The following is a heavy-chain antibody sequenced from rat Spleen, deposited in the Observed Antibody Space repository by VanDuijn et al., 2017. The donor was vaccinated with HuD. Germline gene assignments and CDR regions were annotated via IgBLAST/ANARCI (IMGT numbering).Heavy chain of an antibody. CDR2: ISYDGSST. Sequence: EVHLVESGGGLVQPGRSMKLSCAASGFTFSNYGMAWVRQAPKRGLEWVAYISYDGSSTYYRDSVKGRFTISRDNAKSTLYLQMDSLRSEDTATYYCARRGLEWSFDYWGQGVMVTVSS. D-gene: IGHD1-1*01. CDR3: ARRGLEWSFDY. V-gene: IGHV5-29*01. J-gene: IGHJ2*01. CDR1: GFTFSNYG.